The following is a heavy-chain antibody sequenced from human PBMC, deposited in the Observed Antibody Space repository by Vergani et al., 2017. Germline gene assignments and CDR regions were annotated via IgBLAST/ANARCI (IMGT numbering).Heavy chain of an antibody. D-gene: IGHD6-13*01. CDR3: ARRGIAAPIDY. Sequence: QLQLQESGPGLVKPSETLSLTCTVPGGPISSSSYYWGWIRQPPGKGLEWIGSFYYSGSTYYNPSLKSRVTTSVDTTKNQFSLKLSSVTAADTAVYYCARRGIAAPIDYWGQGTLVTVSS. CDR2: FYYSGST. V-gene: IGHV4-39*01. CDR1: GGPISSSSYY. J-gene: IGHJ4*02.